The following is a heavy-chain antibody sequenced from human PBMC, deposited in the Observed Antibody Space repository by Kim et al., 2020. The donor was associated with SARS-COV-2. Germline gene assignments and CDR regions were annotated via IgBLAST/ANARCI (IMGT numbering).Heavy chain of an antibody. Sequence: SETLSLTCTVSGGSISSYYWSWIRQPPGKGLEWIGYIYYSGSTNYNPSLKSRVTISVDTSKNQFSLKLSSVTAADTAVYYCARGSSGSYFLHYWGQGTLVTVSS. CDR3: ARGSSGSYFLHY. J-gene: IGHJ4*02. D-gene: IGHD1-26*01. CDR1: GGSISSYY. CDR2: IYYSGST. V-gene: IGHV4-59*01.